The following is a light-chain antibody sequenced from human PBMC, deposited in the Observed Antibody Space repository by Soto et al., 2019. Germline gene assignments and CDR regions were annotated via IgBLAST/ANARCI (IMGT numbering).Light chain of an antibody. CDR3: QSYDSSLNGLL. V-gene: IGLV1-40*01. CDR2: GNS. J-gene: IGLJ2*01. Sequence: QSVLTQPPSVSGAPGQRVTISCTGSSSNIGAGYDVHWYQQLPGTAPKLLIYGNSNRPSGVPDRFSGSKSGTSAPLAITGLQAEDEADYYCQSYDSSLNGLLFGGGTKLTVL. CDR1: SSNIGAGYD.